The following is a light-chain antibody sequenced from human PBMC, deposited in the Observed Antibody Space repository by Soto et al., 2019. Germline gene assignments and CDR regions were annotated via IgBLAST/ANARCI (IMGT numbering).Light chain of an antibody. CDR1: QSTSTY. CDR2: DAS. V-gene: IGKV3-11*01. J-gene: IGKJ3*01. Sequence: SAGTVSVSPGARATLSCTASQSTSTYLTWYQHKHGQAPTLLLYDASTRAPGIPARFSGSGCGTDFTLTTSSLEHEDFAIYYGPERSKWSPFPVGP. CDR3: PERSKWSPFP.